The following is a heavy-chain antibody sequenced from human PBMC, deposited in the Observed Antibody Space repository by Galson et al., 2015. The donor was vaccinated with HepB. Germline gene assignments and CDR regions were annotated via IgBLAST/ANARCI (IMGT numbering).Heavy chain of an antibody. V-gene: IGHV1-69*04. Sequence: SVKVSCKASGGTFSSYAISWVRQAPGQGLEWMGRIIPILGIANYAQKFQGRVTITADKSTSTAYMELSSLRSEDTAVYYCARGGVPAAIMHYYMDVWGKGTTVTVSS. CDR2: IIPILGIA. CDR1: GGTFSSYA. D-gene: IGHD2-2*02. J-gene: IGHJ6*03. CDR3: ARGGVPAAIMHYYMDV.